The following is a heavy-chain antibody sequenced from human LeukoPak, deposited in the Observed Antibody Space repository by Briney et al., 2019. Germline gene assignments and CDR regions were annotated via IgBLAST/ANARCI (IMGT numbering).Heavy chain of an antibody. Sequence: PGGSLRRSCAASGLTVSSNFMSWVRQAPGKGLEWVSVIYSGGSTYYADSVKGRFTISRDNSKNTLYLQMNSLRAEDTAVYYCARVAAVAGTPFDIWGQGTMVTVSS. D-gene: IGHD6-19*01. CDR1: GLTVSSNF. J-gene: IGHJ3*02. CDR3: ARVAAVAGTPFDI. V-gene: IGHV3-66*01. CDR2: IYSGGST.